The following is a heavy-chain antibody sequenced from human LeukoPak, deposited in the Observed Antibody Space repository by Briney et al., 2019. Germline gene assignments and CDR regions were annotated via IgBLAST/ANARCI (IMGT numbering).Heavy chain of an antibody. V-gene: IGHV1-2*02. D-gene: IGHD1-26*01. Sequence: ASVNVPCKASGYTFTGHYMHWVRQAPGQGLEGTGWINPNNGGTNYAQKFQGRVTMTRDTSISTAYMELSRLRSDDTAVYYCARGYALYSGRYIDFDYWGQGTLVTVSS. CDR1: GYTFTGHY. CDR3: ARGYALYSGRYIDFDY. J-gene: IGHJ4*02. CDR2: INPNNGGT.